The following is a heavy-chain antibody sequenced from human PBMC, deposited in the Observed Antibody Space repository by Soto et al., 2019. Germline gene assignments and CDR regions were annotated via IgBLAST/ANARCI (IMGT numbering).Heavy chain of an antibody. J-gene: IGHJ4*02. D-gene: IGHD1-26*01. V-gene: IGHV3-48*01. CDR1: GFPFSNYS. Sequence: GGSLQLSCAASGFPFSNYSVNLVSPDTGKVLEWVSYISHKSSAIYHADSVRGRFTISRDNSRNTLYLQMSNLRPEDTALYYCAKPWVPSITDRPPRFDYWGRGTQVTVSS. CDR2: ISHKSSAI. CDR3: AKPWVPSITDRPPRFDY.